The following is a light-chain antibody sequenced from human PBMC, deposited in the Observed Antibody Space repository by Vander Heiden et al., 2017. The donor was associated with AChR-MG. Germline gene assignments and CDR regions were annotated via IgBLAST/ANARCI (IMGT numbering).Light chain of an antibody. CDR2: SHS. CDR3: AAGDHRVNGVV. V-gene: IGLV1-44*01. CDR1: SSNIGTNP. J-gene: IGLJ3*02. Sequence: SVLTQPPSAPSTPGQRVTTSCSGRSSNIGTNPVNWYPQLPGPAPNLLIHSHSRRPPGVPGRFTGSKSGTSASLAISGRDSEEEADCYCAAGDHRVNGVVVGGGSKLTVL.